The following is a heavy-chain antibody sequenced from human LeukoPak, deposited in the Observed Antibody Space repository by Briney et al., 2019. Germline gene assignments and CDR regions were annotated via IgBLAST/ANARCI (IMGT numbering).Heavy chain of an antibody. Sequence: ASGYTFTSYYMHWVRQAPGQGLEGMGIINPSGGSTSYAQKFQGRVTMTRDTSTSTVYMELSSLRSEDTAVYYCARGALRYFDWSSRGLDYWGQGTLVTVSS. V-gene: IGHV1-46*01. CDR3: ARGALRYFDWSSRGLDY. CDR1: GYTFTSYY. J-gene: IGHJ4*02. CDR2: INPSGGST. D-gene: IGHD3-9*01.